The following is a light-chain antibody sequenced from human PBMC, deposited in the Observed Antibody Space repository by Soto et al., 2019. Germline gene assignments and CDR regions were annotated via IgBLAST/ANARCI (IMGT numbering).Light chain of an antibody. J-gene: IGKJ2*01. CDR2: ASS. CDR3: LQSDSFPHT. CDR1: QGISSW. V-gene: IGKV1-12*01. Sequence: DIQMTQSPSSVSASVGDRVTLTCRASQGISSWLAWYQQKPGKAPKLLIYASSSLQSGVPSRFSGSRSGTHFTLTISSLQPEDSSTYYCLQSDSFPHTFGQGTKLEMK.